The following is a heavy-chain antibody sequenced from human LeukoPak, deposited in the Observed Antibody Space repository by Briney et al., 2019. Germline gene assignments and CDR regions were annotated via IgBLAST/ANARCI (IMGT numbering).Heavy chain of an antibody. D-gene: IGHD3-22*01. Sequence: GGSLRLSCAASGFTFSSYAMSWVRQAPGKGLEWVSAISGSGGSTYYSDSVKGRFTISRDNSKNTLYLQMNSLRAEDTAVYYCAKDRAYYYDSSGPNGYFDLWGRGTLVTVSS. CDR2: ISGSGGST. J-gene: IGHJ2*01. V-gene: IGHV3-23*01. CDR3: AKDRAYYYDSSGPNGYFDL. CDR1: GFTFSSYA.